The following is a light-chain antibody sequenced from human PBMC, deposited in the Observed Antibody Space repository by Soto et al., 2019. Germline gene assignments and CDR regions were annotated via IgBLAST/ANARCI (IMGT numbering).Light chain of an antibody. CDR3: EQYYSTPYT. CDR2: WAS. CDR1: QSVLYSSNNKNC. V-gene: IGKV4-1*01. J-gene: IGKJ2*01. Sequence: DIVMTQSPDSLAVSLGERATINCKSGQSVLYSSNNKNCLGWYQQKPGQPPKLLIYWASTRESGVPDRFSGSGSGTDFTLTISSRQAEDLSVYYCEQYYSTPYTFGHGTKVDSK.